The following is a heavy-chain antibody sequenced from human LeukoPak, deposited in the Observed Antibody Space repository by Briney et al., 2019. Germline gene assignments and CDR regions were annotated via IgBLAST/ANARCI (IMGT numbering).Heavy chain of an antibody. CDR1: GGTFSSYA. J-gene: IGHJ3*01. D-gene: IGHD6-25*01. CDR3: ARRLPHTLTAFDL. V-gene: IGHV1-69*04. Sequence: ASVKVSCKASGGTFSSYAISWVRQAPGQGLEWMGRIIPILGIANYAQKFQGRVTMTTDTSTTTAYLELRSLRSDDTALYYCARRLPHTLTAFDLWGQGTMVTVSS. CDR2: IIPILGIA.